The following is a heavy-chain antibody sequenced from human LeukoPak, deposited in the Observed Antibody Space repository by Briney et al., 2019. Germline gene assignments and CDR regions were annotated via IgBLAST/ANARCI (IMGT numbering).Heavy chain of an antibody. CDR3: ARYSDSYDSSGYYGY. J-gene: IGHJ4*02. CDR2: IYSGGST. V-gene: IGHV3-53*01. D-gene: IGHD3-22*01. Sequence: GGSLRLSCAASGCTVSSNYMSWVRQAPGKGLEWVSVIYSGGSTYYADSVKGRFTISRDSSKNTLYLHMHSLRAEDTAVYYCARYSDSYDSSGYYGYWGQGTLVTVSS. CDR1: GCTVSSNY.